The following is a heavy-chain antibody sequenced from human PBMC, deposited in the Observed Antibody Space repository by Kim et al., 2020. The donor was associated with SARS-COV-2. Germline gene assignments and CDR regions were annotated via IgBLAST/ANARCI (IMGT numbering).Heavy chain of an antibody. Sequence: SETLSLTCTVSGGSISSGSYYWSWIRQPAGKGLEWIGRIYTSGSTNYNPSLKSRVTISVDTSKNQFSLKLSSVTAADTAVYYCARGGLGAVRYFDYWGQGTLVTVSS. V-gene: IGHV4-61*02. J-gene: IGHJ4*02. D-gene: IGHD3-16*01. CDR2: IYTSGST. CDR1: GGSISSGSYY. CDR3: ARGGLGAVRYFDY.